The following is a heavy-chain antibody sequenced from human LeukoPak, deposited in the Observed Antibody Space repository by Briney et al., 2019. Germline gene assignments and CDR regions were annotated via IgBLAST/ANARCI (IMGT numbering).Heavy chain of an antibody. CDR2: ISYNGSDK. V-gene: IGHV3-30*04. CDR1: GFTFSSYA. J-gene: IGHJ4*02. D-gene: IGHD3-22*01. Sequence: GRSLRLSCAASGFTFSSYAMHWVRQAPGKGLVWVALISYNGSDKYYIDSVKGRFTISRDNSKNTLYLQMRSLRAEDTAVYYCAKDPTDFDSSGQTYFDYWGQGTLVTVSS. CDR3: AKDPTDFDSSGQTYFDY.